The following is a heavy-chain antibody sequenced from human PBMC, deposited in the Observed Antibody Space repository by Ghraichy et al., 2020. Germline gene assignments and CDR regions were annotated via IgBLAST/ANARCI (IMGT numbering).Heavy chain of an antibody. D-gene: IGHD4-17*01. V-gene: IGHV4-59*01. CDR2: IYYSGST. CDR3: ATGEGQYGDYLNFYYYGMDV. Sequence: SETLSLTCTVSGGSISSYYWSWIRQPPGKGLEWIGYIYYSGSTNYNPSLKSRVTISVDTSKNQFSLKLSSVTAADTAVYYCATGEGQYGDYLNFYYYGMDVWGQGTTVTVSS. J-gene: IGHJ6*02. CDR1: GGSISSYY.